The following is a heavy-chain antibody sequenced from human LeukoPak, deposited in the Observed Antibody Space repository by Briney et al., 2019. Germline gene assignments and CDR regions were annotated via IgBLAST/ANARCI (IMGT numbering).Heavy chain of an antibody. CDR3: ARLGSRWVSSGWSWVDY. J-gene: IGHJ4*02. Sequence: HGESLKISCKGSGYSFTSYWIGWVRQMPGKGLEWMGIIYPGDSDTRYSPSFQGQVTISADKSISTAYLQWSSLKASDTAMYYCARLGSRWVSSGWSWVDYWGQGTLVTVSS. D-gene: IGHD6-19*01. CDR2: IYPGDSDT. V-gene: IGHV5-51*01. CDR1: GYSFTSYW.